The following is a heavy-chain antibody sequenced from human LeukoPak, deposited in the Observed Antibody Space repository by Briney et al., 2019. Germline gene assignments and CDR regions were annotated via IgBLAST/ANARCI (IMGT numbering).Heavy chain of an antibody. CDR3: ARIEMYYDFWSGPAALDY. CDR1: GFSLSNARMG. CDR2: IFSNDEK. J-gene: IGHJ4*02. D-gene: IGHD3-3*01. Sequence: ESGPTLVKPTETPTLTCTVSGFSLSNARMGVSWIRQPPGKALEWLAHIFSNDEKSYSTSLKSRLTISKDTSKSQVVLTMTNMDPVDTATYYCARIEMYYDFWSGPAALDYWGQGTLVTVSS. V-gene: IGHV2-26*01.